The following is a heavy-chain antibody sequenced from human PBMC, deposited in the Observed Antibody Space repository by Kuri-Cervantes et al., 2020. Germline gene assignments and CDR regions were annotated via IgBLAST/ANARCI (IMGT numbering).Heavy chain of an antibody. CDR3: ARGLPGYSSGWYVNETSDDY. CDR1: GFTFSSYA. V-gene: IGHV1-69*06. D-gene: IGHD6-19*01. J-gene: IGHJ4*02. CDR2: IIPIFGTA. Sequence: KISCAASGFTFSSYAMSWVRQAPGQGLEWMGGIIPIFGTANYAQKFQGRVTITADKSTSTAYMELSSLRSEDTAVYYCARGLPGYSSGWYVNETSDDYWGQGTLVTVSS.